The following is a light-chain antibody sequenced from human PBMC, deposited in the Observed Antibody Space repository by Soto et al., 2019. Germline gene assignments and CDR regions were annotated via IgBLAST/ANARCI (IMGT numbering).Light chain of an antibody. CDR1: QRVSSN. CDR3: QRRSNWSTT. V-gene: IGKV3-15*01. J-gene: IGKJ1*01. CDR2: GAS. Sequence: EIVMTQSPATLSVSPGERATLSCRASQRVSSNLPWYQQKPGQGPRLLIYGASTRATGIPARFSGSGSGTDFTLTISSLQSEDFAVYYCQRRSNWSTTFGQGTKVDIK.